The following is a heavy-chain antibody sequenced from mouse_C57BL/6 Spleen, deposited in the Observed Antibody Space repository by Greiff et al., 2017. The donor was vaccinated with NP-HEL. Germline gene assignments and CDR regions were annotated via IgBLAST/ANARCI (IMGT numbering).Heavy chain of an antibody. J-gene: IGHJ2*01. Sequence: QVQLQQPGTELVKPGASVKLSCKASGYTFTSYWMHWVKQRPGQGLEWIGNINPSNGGTNYNEKFKSKATLTVDKSSRTAYMQLSTLPSADSAVYYCTREMYITTVVVPDYWGQGTTLTVAS. CDR2: INPSNGGT. V-gene: IGHV1-53*01. CDR1: GYTFTSYW. D-gene: IGHD1-1*01. CDR3: TREMYITTVVVPDY.